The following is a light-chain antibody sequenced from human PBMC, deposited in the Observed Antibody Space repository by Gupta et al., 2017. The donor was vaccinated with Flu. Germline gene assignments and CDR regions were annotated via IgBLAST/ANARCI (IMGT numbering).Light chain of an antibody. CDR3: QHRYNPPPPLM. Sequence: DIQMTQSPSSLSASVGDRVTITCRASQSIRSYLNWYQQRPGKAPKLLIYAASRLQSGVPSRFSGSGSGTDFTLTISSLQPEDVATYYCQHRYNPPPPLMFGGGTKVEIK. CDR2: AAS. J-gene: IGKJ4*02. CDR1: QSIRSY. V-gene: IGKV1-39*01.